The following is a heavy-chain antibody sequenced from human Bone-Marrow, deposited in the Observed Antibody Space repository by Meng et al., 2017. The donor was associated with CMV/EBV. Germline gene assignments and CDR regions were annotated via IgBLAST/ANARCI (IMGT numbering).Heavy chain of an antibody. V-gene: IGHV3-21*01. D-gene: IGHD6-13*01. CDR3: ATTLYSSSSIDYYYYGMDV. Sequence: GGSLRLSCAASGFTFSSDSMNWVRQAPGKGLEWVSSISSGSGFIYYADSVKGRFTISRDNAKNSLYLQMNSVRAEDTAVYYCATTLYSSSSIDYYYYGMDVWGQGTTVTVSS. CDR2: ISSGSGFI. J-gene: IGHJ6*02. CDR1: GFTFSSDS.